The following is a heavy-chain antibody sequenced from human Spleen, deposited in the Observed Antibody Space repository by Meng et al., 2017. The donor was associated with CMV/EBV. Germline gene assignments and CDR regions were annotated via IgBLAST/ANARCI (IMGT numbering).Heavy chain of an antibody. CDR3: ARFGVPAAFNWFDP. J-gene: IGHJ5*02. V-gene: IGHV4-39*07. CDR1: GGSIGSTSYY. CDR2: IYYNGST. D-gene: IGHD2-2*01. Sequence: GSLRLSCTVSGGSIGSTSYYWGWIRQPPGKGLEWIGSIYYNGSTYYNPSLQSRLTISLDTSKSQFSLKLSSVTAADTAVYYCARFGVPAAFNWFDPWGQGTLVTVSS.